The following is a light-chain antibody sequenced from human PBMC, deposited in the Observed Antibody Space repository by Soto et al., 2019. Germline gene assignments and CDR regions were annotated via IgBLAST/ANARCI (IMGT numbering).Light chain of an antibody. V-gene: IGKV3-20*01. CDR2: GAS. CDR3: RLYGSPPLP. CDR1: QSVSSSY. J-gene: IGKJ4*01. Sequence: PVTLTVSQKERATLSCRASQSVSSSYLAWYQQKPGQAPRLLIYGASSRATGIPDRFSGSGSGTDFTLTICRLEPEDWAVYYCRLYGSPPLPFVGGTKVDIK.